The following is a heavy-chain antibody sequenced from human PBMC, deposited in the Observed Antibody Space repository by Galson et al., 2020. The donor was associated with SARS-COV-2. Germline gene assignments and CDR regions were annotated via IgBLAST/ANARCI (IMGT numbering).Heavy chain of an antibody. CDR1: GFTFSSYG. D-gene: IGHD6-19*01. CDR3: ARDPAEVGSGGYWSFDY. V-gene: IGHV3-33*01. Sequence: TGGSLRLSCAASGFTFSSYGMHWVRQAPGKGLEWVAVIWYDGSNKYYADSVKGRFTISRDNSKNTLYLQMNSLRAEDTAVYYCARDPAEVGSGGYWSFDYWGQGTLVTVSS. J-gene: IGHJ4*02. CDR2: IWYDGSNK.